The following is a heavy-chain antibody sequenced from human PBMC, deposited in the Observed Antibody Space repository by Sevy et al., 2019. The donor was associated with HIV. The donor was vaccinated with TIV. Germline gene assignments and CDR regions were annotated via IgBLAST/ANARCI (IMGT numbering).Heavy chain of an antibody. CDR3: AKVMVRGVIIYYFDY. V-gene: IGHV3-9*01. CDR2: ISWNSGTI. D-gene: IGHD3-10*01. CDR1: GFTFDDYA. Sequence: GGSLRLSCVASGFTFDDYAMHWVRQAPGRGLEWVSGISWNSGTIKYADSVKGRFTISRDNAKNSLYLQMNSLRTEDTALYYCAKVMVRGVIIYYFDYWGQGTLVTVSS. J-gene: IGHJ4*02.